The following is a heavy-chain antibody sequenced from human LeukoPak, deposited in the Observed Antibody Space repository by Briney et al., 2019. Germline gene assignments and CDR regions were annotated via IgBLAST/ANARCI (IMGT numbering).Heavy chain of an antibody. J-gene: IGHJ4*02. Sequence: GGSLRLSCAASRFTFSNYWMTWVRQAPGKGLEWVANIKQDGREKYYVDSVKGRFTISRGNAKNSLYLQMNSLRAEDTAVYYCAREVGAVDYWGQGTLVTVSS. CDR1: RFTFSNYW. CDR3: AREVGAVDY. CDR2: IKQDGREK. D-gene: IGHD1-26*01. V-gene: IGHV3-7*01.